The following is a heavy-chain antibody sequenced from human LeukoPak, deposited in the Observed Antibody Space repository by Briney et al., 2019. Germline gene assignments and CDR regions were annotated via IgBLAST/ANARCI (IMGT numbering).Heavy chain of an antibody. Sequence: GGSLRLSCAASGFTFSSYAMHWVRQAPGKGLEWVAVISYDGSNKCYADSVKGRFTISRDNSKNTLYLQMNSLRAEDTAVYYCARGESLVTTIDYWGQGTLVTVSS. D-gene: IGHD5-12*01. CDR3: ARGESLVTTIDY. CDR1: GFTFSSYA. J-gene: IGHJ4*02. V-gene: IGHV3-30-3*01. CDR2: ISYDGSNK.